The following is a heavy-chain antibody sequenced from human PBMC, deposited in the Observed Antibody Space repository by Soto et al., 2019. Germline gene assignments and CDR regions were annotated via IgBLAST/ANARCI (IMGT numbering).Heavy chain of an antibody. J-gene: IGHJ4*02. CDR1: GFTLSSYW. D-gene: IGHD1-7*01. Sequence: GGSLRLSCVASGFTLSSYWMSWVRQAPGKGLEWVGNIKQDGSEGYYVDSVKGRFTMSRDNAKNSLYLQMNNPRAEDTAVYYCARDLNQNWNLPWLDYWGQGTLVTVSS. CDR3: ARDLNQNWNLPWLDY. V-gene: IGHV3-7*01. CDR2: IKQDGSEG.